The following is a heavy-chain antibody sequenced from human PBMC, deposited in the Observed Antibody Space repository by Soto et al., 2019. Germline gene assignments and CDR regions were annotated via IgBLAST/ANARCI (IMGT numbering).Heavy chain of an antibody. CDR2: IYSSGST. CDR3: ASLNFDILTGYYAFDP. Sequence: SETLSLTCTVSSDSVSSSSYTWGWIRQPPGKGPEWIGSIYSSGSTYYNPSLKSRVTTSLDTSKNQFSLKLSSVTAADTAIYYCASLNFDILTGYYAFDPWGQGTMVTVSS. D-gene: IGHD3-9*01. V-gene: IGHV4-39*07. CDR1: SDSVSSSSYT. J-gene: IGHJ3*01.